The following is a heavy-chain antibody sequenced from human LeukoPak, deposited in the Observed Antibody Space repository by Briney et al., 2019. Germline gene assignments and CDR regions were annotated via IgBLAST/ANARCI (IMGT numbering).Heavy chain of an antibody. CDR3: ARDLFRQGTSARPVRPPDFDY. Sequence: SVKVSCKASGGTFSSYAISWVRQAPGQGLEWMGGIIPILGTANYAQKFQGRVTITADESTSTAYMELSSLRSEDTAVYYCARDLFRQGTSARPVRPPDFDYWGQGTLVTVSS. CDR1: GGTFSSYA. J-gene: IGHJ4*02. V-gene: IGHV1-69*13. D-gene: IGHD6-6*01. CDR2: IIPILGTA.